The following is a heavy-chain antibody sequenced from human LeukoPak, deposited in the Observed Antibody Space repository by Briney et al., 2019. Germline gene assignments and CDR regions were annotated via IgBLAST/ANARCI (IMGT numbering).Heavy chain of an antibody. CDR1: GFTFSSYG. Sequence: GRSLRLSCAASGFTFSSYGMHWVRQAPGKGLEWVAVISYDGSNKYYADSVKGRFTISRDNSKNTLYLQMNSLGAEDTAVYYCAREGLMGYCSSTSCYYYYYMDVWGKGTTVTVSS. J-gene: IGHJ6*03. CDR2: ISYDGSNK. D-gene: IGHD2-2*01. CDR3: AREGLMGYCSSTSCYYYYYMDV. V-gene: IGHV3-30*03.